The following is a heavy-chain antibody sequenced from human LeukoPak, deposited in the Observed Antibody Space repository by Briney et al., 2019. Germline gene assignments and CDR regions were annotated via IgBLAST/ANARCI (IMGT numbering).Heavy chain of an antibody. CDR2: IIPILGIA. J-gene: IGHJ3*02. Sequence: ASVKVSCKASGGTFSSYAISWVRQAPGQGLEWMGRIIPILGIANYAQKFQGRVTITADKSTSTAYMELSSLRSEDTAVYYCARDRERGYSYGWTFDIWGQGTMVTVSS. D-gene: IGHD5-18*01. CDR3: ARDRERGYSYGWTFDI. V-gene: IGHV1-69*04. CDR1: GGTFSSYA.